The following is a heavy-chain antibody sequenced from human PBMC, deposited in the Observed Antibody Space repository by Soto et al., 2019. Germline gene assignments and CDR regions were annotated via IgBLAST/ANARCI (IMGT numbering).Heavy chain of an antibody. V-gene: IGHV1-69*02. D-gene: IGHD3-3*01. J-gene: IGHJ4*02. CDR2: INPILGIA. CDR3: ARTYSDFWSGYYTPFDY. Sequence: QVPLVQSGAEVKKPGSSVKVSCKASGGTFSSYTISWVRQAPGQGLEWMGRINPILGIANYAQKVQGRVTITADKSTSTAYMELSSLRSEDTAVYYCARTYSDFWSGYYTPFDYWGQGTLVTVSS. CDR1: GGTFSSYT.